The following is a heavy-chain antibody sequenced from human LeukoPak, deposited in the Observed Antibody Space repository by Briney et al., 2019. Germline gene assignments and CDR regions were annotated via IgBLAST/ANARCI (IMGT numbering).Heavy chain of an antibody. D-gene: IGHD4-17*01. V-gene: IGHV1-69*13. Sequence: SVKVSCKASGGTFTSYAISWVRQAPGQGLEWMGGIIPIFGTANYAQKFQGRVTITADESTSTAYMELSSLRSEDTAVYYCARVPTATRRFDPWGQGTLVTVSS. CDR1: GGTFTSYA. J-gene: IGHJ5*02. CDR2: IIPIFGTA. CDR3: ARVPTATRRFDP.